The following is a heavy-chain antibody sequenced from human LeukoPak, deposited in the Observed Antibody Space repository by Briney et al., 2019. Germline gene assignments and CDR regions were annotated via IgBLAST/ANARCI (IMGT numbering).Heavy chain of an antibody. CDR1: GFPFDDYA. D-gene: IGHD4-17*01. J-gene: IGHJ4*02. CDR2: ISGDGGST. CDR3: AKDTGYGEGSDY. Sequence: PGGSLRLSCAASGFPFDDYAMHWVRQAPGKGLEWVSLISGDGGSTYYADSVKGRFTISRDNSKNSLYLQMNSLRTEDTALYYCAKDTGYGEGSDYWGQGTLVTVSS. V-gene: IGHV3-43*02.